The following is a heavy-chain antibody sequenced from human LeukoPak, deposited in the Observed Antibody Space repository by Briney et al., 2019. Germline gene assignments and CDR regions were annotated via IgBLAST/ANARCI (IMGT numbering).Heavy chain of an antibody. V-gene: IGHV1-2*06. D-gene: IGHD5-18*01. J-gene: IGHJ4*02. CDR2: INPNSGGT. Sequence: ASVKVSCKASVYTLSDYYMHWVRQAPGQGLEWIGRINPNSGGTNYAQKFQGRVTMTRDTSISTAYMELSRLRSDDTAVYYCARGSSIQLWTIEFDYWGQGTLVTVSS. CDR1: VYTLSDYY. CDR3: ARGSSIQLWTIEFDY.